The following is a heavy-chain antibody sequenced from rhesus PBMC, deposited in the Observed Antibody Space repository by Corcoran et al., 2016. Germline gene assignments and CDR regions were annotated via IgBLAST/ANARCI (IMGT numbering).Heavy chain of an antibody. CDR2: INPKTGGT. CDR1: GYTFTDYY. Sequence: QVQLVQSGAAVKKPGSSVNVSCKASGYTFTDYYMHWVRQAPGQGLEWMGEINPKTGGTNYAQKFQGRVTMTRDTSTSTAYMELSSLRSEDTAVYYCVATTVATFDYWGQGVLVTVSS. D-gene: IGHD4-29*01. CDR3: VATTVATFDY. J-gene: IGHJ4*01. V-gene: IGHV1-138*01.